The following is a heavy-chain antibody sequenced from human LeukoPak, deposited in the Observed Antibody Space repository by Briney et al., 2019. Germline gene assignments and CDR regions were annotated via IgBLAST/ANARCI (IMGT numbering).Heavy chain of an antibody. CDR2: INPSSLGT. J-gene: IGHJ6*02. V-gene: IGHV1-46*01. Sequence: ASVKVSCKASGYTFTNYYMHWVRQAPGQSLEWMGVINPSSLGTTYAQRFQGRVTMTTDTSTSTVYMDLSSLRSEDTAVYYCARALRIETFGVRRYYYHAMNVWGQGTTVTVSS. CDR1: GYTFTNYY. D-gene: IGHD3-3*01. CDR3: ARALRIETFGVRRYYYHAMNV.